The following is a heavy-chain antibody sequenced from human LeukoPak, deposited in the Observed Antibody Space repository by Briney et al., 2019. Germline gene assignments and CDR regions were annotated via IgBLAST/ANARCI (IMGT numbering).Heavy chain of an antibody. CDR1: GFTFSSYG. V-gene: IGHV3-30*02. CDR3: ARGTVTGDQSEYYYYYYMDV. CDR2: IRYDGSNK. Sequence: QPGGSLRLSCAASGFTFSSYGMHWVRQAPGKGLEWVAFIRYDGSNKYYADSVKGRFTISRDNAKNSLYLQMNSLRAEDTAVYYCARGTVTGDQSEYYYYYYMDVWGKGTTVTVSS. D-gene: IGHD7-27*01. J-gene: IGHJ6*03.